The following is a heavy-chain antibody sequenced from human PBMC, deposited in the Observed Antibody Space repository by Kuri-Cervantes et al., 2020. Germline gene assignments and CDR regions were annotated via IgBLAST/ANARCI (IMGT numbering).Heavy chain of an antibody. Sequence: ASVKVSCKASGYTFTSNYMHWVRQAPGQGLEWMGIINPSTGNTNYAQRFQGRVTMTRDTSTSTVYMELSSLRSEDTAVYYCARDYGVYSSGRIDYWGQGTLVTVSS. V-gene: IGHV1-46*01. D-gene: IGHD6-19*01. CDR1: GYTFTSNY. CDR3: ARDYGVYSSGRIDY. J-gene: IGHJ4*02. CDR2: INPSTGNT.